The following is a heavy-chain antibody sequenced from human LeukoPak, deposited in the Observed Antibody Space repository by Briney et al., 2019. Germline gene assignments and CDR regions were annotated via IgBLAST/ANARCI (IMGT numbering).Heavy chain of an antibody. Sequence: SETLSLTCTVSGGSISSYYWSWIRQPPGKGLEWIGYIYYSGSTNYNPSLKSRVTISVDTSKSQFSLKLNSVTAADTAVYYCARDLRSVAGTYYYYGMDVWAKGPRSPSP. CDR1: GGSISSYY. CDR3: ARDLRSVAGTYYYYGMDV. CDR2: IYYSGST. J-gene: IGHJ6*02. V-gene: IGHV4-59*01. D-gene: IGHD6-19*01.